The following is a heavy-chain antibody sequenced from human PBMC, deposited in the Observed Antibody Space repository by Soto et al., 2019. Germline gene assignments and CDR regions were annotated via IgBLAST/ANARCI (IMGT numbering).Heavy chain of an antibody. Sequence: PGGSLRLSCAASGFTFSSYAMSWVRQAPGKGLEWVSAISGSGGSTYYADSVKGRFAISRDNSKNTLYLQMNSLRAEDTAVYYCAKDIRTGYYSPARYWGQGTLVTVSS. D-gene: IGHD3-9*01. J-gene: IGHJ4*02. V-gene: IGHV3-23*01. CDR2: ISGSGGST. CDR3: AKDIRTGYYSPARY. CDR1: GFTFSSYA.